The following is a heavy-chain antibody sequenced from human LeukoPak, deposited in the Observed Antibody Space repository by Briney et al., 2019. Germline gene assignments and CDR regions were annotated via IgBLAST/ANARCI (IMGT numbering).Heavy chain of an antibody. V-gene: IGHV3-48*03. J-gene: IGHJ6*04. CDR3: ARSLTGYGYYYGMDV. D-gene: IGHD3-9*01. Sequence: GGSLRLSCAASGFTFSSYEVKWVRQARGGGLEWVSYISSSGSTIYYADSVKGRFTISRDNAKNSLYLQMNSLRAEDTAVYYCARSLTGYGYYYGMDVWGKGTTVTVSS. CDR2: ISSSGSTI. CDR1: GFTFSSYE.